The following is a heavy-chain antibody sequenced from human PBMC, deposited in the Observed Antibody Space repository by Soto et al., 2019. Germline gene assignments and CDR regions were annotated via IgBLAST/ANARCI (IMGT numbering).Heavy chain of an antibody. CDR1: EYIFPSYW. D-gene: IGHD6-19*01. CDR2: MNPSYSYT. J-gene: IGHJ6*02. Sequence: VEAPVISCKGSEYIFPSYWIRWVRQLPGKGMEWMGIMNPSYSYTNYNTSFQGHVAITADKSISTAYLQWSSLKAPDTAMYYCARREQWRLHGGMDVWGQGTTVTVSS. CDR3: ARREQWRLHGGMDV. V-gene: IGHV5-10-1*01.